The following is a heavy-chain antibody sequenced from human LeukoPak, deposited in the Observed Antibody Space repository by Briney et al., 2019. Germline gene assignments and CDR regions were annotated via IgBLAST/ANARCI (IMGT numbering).Heavy chain of an antibody. CDR2: IKKDGSEK. D-gene: IGHD3-10*01. CDR3: ARDRTMARGVGTSDY. V-gene: IGHV3-7*01. Sequence: PGGSLRLSCAASGFTFTNFWMSWVRQAPGKGLEWVANIKKDGSEKNYLDSVKGRSTISRDDAKKSLYLQMNSLREEDTAMYYCARDRTMARGVGTSDYWGQGTLVTVSS. J-gene: IGHJ4*02. CDR1: GFTFTNFW.